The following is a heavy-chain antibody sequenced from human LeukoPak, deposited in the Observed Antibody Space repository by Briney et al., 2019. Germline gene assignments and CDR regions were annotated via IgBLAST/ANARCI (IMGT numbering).Heavy chain of an antibody. Sequence: ASVKVSCKVSGYTLTELSMHWVRQAPGKGLEWMGGFDPEDGETIYAQKFQGRVTMTEDTSTDTAYMELSSLRSEDTAVYYCATDLQFGVDYGDYVPPPFDYWGPGTLVTASS. CDR3: ATDLQFGVDYGDYVPPPFDY. J-gene: IGHJ4*02. V-gene: IGHV1-24*01. CDR2: FDPEDGET. D-gene: IGHD4-17*01. CDR1: GYTLTELS.